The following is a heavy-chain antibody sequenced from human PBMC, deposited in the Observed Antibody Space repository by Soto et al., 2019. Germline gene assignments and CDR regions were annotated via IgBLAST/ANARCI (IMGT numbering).Heavy chain of an antibody. D-gene: IGHD5-18*01. CDR2: IYYSGST. Sequence: SETLSLTCTVSGGSISSYYWSWIRQPPGKGLEWIGYIYYSGSTNYNPSLKSRVTISVDTSKNQFSLKVSSVTAADTAVYYCARVVEYSYGYYDYYGMDVWGQGTTVTVSS. J-gene: IGHJ6*02. CDR1: GGSISSYY. V-gene: IGHV4-59*01. CDR3: ARVVEYSYGYYDYYGMDV.